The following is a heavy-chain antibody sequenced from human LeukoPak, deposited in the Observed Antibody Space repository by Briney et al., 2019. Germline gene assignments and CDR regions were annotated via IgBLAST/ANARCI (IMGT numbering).Heavy chain of an antibody. CDR2: ITSTSSYI. CDR1: GFTFNNYS. J-gene: IGHJ5*02. CDR3: ARSFRGDNWNDNWFDP. D-gene: IGHD1-1*01. Sequence: GGSLRLSCAASGFTFNNYSMNWVRQAPGKGLEWVSSITSTSSYIYYADSVKGRFTISRDNAKNSLCLQMNSLRAEDTAMYYCARSFRGDNWNDNWFDPWGQGTLVTVSS. V-gene: IGHV3-21*01.